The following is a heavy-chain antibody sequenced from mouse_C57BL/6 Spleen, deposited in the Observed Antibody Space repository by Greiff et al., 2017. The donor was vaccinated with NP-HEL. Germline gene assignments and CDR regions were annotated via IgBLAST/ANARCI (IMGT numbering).Heavy chain of an antibody. CDR3: TGSYYSNLYAMDY. D-gene: IGHD2-5*01. J-gene: IGHJ4*01. V-gene: IGHV6-3*01. Sequence: EVMLVESGGGLVQPGGSMKLSCVASGFTFSNYWMNWVRQSPEKGLEWVAQIRLKSDNYATHYAESVKGRFTISRDDSKSSVYLQMNNLRAEDTGIDYCTGSYYSNLYAMDYWGQGTSVTVSS. CDR2: IRLKSDNYAT. CDR1: GFTFSNYW.